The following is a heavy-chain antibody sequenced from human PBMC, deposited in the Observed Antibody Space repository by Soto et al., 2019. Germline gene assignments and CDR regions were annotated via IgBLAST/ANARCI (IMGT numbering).Heavy chain of an antibody. CDR1: GYTFTSYD. J-gene: IGHJ3*02. Sequence: GASGKVSCKASGYTFTSYDINWVRQATGQGLEWMGWMNPNSGNTGYAQKFQGRVTMTRNTSISTAYMELSSLRSEDTAVYYCARGHRHIVVVTAPRGAFDIWGQGTMVTVSS. CDR2: MNPNSGNT. CDR3: ARGHRHIVVVTAPRGAFDI. D-gene: IGHD2-21*02. V-gene: IGHV1-8*01.